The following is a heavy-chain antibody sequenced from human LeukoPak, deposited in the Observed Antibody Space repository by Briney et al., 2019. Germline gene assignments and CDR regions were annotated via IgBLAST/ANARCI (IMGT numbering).Heavy chain of an antibody. CDR1: GGSFSGYY. J-gene: IGHJ4*02. Sequence: KPSETLSLTCAVYGGSFSGYYWSWIRQPPGKGLEWIGEINHSGSTNYNPSLKSRVTISVDTSKNQFSLKLSSVTAADTAVYYCARDKAARRIDYWGQGTLVTVSS. D-gene: IGHD6-6*01. CDR2: INHSGST. V-gene: IGHV4-34*01. CDR3: ARDKAARRIDY.